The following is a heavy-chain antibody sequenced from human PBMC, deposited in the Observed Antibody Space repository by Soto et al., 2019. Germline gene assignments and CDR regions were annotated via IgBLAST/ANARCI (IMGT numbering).Heavy chain of an antibody. J-gene: IGHJ3*02. D-gene: IGHD2-21*01. V-gene: IGHV1-69*02. CDR1: GGTFSRYT. CDR2: IIPILGIA. Sequence: GASVKVSCKASGGTFSRYTISWVRQAPGQGLEWMGRIIPILGIANYAQKFQGRVTITADKSTSTAYMELSSLRSEDTAVYYCARGSGIPDAFDIWGQGTMVTVSS. CDR3: ARGSGIPDAFDI.